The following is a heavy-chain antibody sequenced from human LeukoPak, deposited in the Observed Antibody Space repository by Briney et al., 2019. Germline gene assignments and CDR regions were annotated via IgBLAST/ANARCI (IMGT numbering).Heavy chain of an antibody. J-gene: IGHJ4*02. CDR3: VREYFGGYDY. D-gene: IGHD2-15*01. CDR2: SRNKENRYST. Sequence: GGSLRLSSAASVFIFSVYYMAWVRHAPGKGREWVGLSRNKENRYSTEYGASVKGRVTISRDDSKNLMYLEMKSLKSEDTAVYHCVREYFGGYDYWGQGTLVTVSS. V-gene: IGHV3-72*01. CDR1: VFIFSVYY.